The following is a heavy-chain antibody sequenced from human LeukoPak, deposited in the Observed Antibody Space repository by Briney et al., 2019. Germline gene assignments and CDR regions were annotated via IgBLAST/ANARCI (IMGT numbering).Heavy chain of an antibody. CDR1: GYPFSNYD. J-gene: IGHJ5*02. D-gene: IGHD4-11*01. V-gene: IGHV1-8*03. CDR2: MNPNSGNT. Sequence: ASVKVSCKASGYPFSNYDINRVRQATGQGLEWMGWMNPNSGNTDYAQKFQGRVTITRNTSISTAYMELSGLRSEDTAVYYCARGRATVTTHWVDPWGQGTLVTVSS. CDR3: ARGRATVTTHWVDP.